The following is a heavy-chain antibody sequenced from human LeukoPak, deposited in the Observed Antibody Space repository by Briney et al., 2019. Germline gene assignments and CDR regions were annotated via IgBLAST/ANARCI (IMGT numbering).Heavy chain of an antibody. V-gene: IGHV5-51*01. J-gene: IGHJ3*02. D-gene: IGHD6-19*01. Sequence: GESLKISCKGSGYSFTSYWIGWVRQMPGKGLEWMGIIYPGDSDTRYSPSFQGQVTISADKSISTAYLQWSSLKASDTAMYYCARHRLSLIGGIALAGIWDAFDIWGQGTMVTVSS. CDR1: GYSFTSYW. CDR2: IYPGDSDT. CDR3: ARHRLSLIGGIALAGIWDAFDI.